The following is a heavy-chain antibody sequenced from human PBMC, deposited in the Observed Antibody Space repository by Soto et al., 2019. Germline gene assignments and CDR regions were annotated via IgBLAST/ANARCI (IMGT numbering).Heavy chain of an antibody. Sequence: QVQLVESGGGVVQPGRSLRLSCAASGFTFSSYGMHWVRQAPGKGLEWVAVISYDGSNKYYADSVKGRFTISRDNSKNTLYLQMNSLRAEDTAVYYCAKPNTFGGVMAYWGQGTLVTVSS. CDR2: ISYDGSNK. D-gene: IGHD3-16*01. V-gene: IGHV3-30*18. J-gene: IGHJ4*02. CDR3: AKPNTFGGVMAY. CDR1: GFTFSSYG.